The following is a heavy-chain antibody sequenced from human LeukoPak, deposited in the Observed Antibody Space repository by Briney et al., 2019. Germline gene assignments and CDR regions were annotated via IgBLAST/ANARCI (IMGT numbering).Heavy chain of an antibody. CDR2: ISSSGSTI. Sequence: PGGSLRLSCAASGFTFSDYYMSWIRRAPGKGLEWVSYISSSGSTIYYADSVKGRFTISRDNSKNTLYLQMNSLRAEDTAVYYCAKDAADSSGYYYVNYFDYWGQGTLVTVSS. J-gene: IGHJ4*02. D-gene: IGHD3-22*01. CDR1: GFTFSDYY. V-gene: IGHV3-11*01. CDR3: AKDAADSSGYYYVNYFDY.